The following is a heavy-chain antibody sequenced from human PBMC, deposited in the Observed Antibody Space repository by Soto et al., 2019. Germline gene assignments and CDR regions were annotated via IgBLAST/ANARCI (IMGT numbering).Heavy chain of an antibody. D-gene: IGHD2-21*01. CDR1: GFMFSAYW. V-gene: IGHV3-7*01. CDR3: VREDWHRFDS. Sequence: EVQLVESGGRLVQPGGSLRLSCAASGFMFSAYWMSWVRQDPGKGLEWVATISGGANDKFYVDSVKGRFTISRDDSKNTLYLQMNSLRDEDTAVYYCVREDWHRFDSWGQGTLVTVSS. J-gene: IGHJ4*02. CDR2: ISGGANDK.